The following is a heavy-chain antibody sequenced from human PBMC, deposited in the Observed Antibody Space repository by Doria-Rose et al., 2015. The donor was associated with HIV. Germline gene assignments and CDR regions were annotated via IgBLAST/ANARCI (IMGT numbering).Heavy chain of an antibody. V-gene: IGHV2-26*01. CDR3: ARIKSSRWYHKYYFDF. CDR1: GVSLSSPGMG. D-gene: IGHD6-13*01. Sequence: QVTLKESGPVLVKPTETLALTCTVSGVSLSSPGMGVSWIRQPPGKALEWLANIFSDDKRSYKTSLKSRLTISSSTSKSQVVLTMTDMDPVDTATYYCARIKSSRWYHKYYFDFWGQGTLVIVSA. J-gene: IGHJ4*02. CDR2: IFSDDKR.